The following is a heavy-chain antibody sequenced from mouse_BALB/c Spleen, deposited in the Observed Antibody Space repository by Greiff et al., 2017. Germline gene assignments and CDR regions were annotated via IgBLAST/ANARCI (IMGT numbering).Heavy chain of an antibody. CDR2: ISSGGSYT. Sequence: EVQRVESGGGLVKPGGSLKLSCAASGFTFSSYAMSWVRQTPEKRLEWVATISSGGSYTYYPDSVKGRFTISRDNAKNTLYLQMSSLRSEDTAMYYCARETTATLDYWGQGTTLTVSS. CDR3: ARETTATLDY. J-gene: IGHJ2*01. CDR1: GFTFSSYA. V-gene: IGHV5-9-3*01. D-gene: IGHD1-2*01.